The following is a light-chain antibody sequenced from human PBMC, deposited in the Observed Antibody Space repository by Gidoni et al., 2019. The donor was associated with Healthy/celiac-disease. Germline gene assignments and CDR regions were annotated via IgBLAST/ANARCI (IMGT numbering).Light chain of an antibody. V-gene: IGKV3-20*01. CDR3: QQYGSSPRT. CDR2: GAS. J-gene: IGKJ1*01. CDR1: PSVSSSY. Sequence: IVFTQSPGTLSLSPGERATLSCRDSPSVSSSYLAWYQQNPGQAPRLLIYGASSRATGITDRFSGSGSGTDFTLTISRLEPEEFAVYYWQQYGSSPRTFGQGTKVEIK.